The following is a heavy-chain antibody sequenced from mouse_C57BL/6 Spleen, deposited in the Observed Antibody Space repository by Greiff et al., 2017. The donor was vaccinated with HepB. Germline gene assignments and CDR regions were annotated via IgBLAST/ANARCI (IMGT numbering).Heavy chain of an antibody. J-gene: IGHJ4*01. CDR1: GFTFSSYG. Sequence: EVQLVESGGDLVKPGGSLKLSCAASGFTFSSYGMSWVRQTPDKRLEWVATISSGGSYTYYPDSVKGRFTISRDNAKNTLYLQMSSLKSEDTAMYYCARHDGYYVGAMDYWGQGTSVTVSS. CDR3: ARHDGYYVGAMDY. CDR2: ISSGGSYT. D-gene: IGHD2-3*01. V-gene: IGHV5-6*01.